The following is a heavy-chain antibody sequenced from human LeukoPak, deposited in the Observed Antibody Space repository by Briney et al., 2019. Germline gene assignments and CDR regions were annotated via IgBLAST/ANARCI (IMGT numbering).Heavy chain of an antibody. Sequence: ASVKVSCKASEYTFTGYYMHWVRQAPGQGLEWMGWINPNSGGTNYAQKFQGRVTMTRDTSISTAYMELSRLRSDDTAVYYCARERGYSGYDQTDYWGQGTLVTVSS. CDR3: ARERGYSGYDQTDY. D-gene: IGHD5-12*01. CDR1: EYTFTGYY. CDR2: INPNSGGT. V-gene: IGHV1-2*02. J-gene: IGHJ4*02.